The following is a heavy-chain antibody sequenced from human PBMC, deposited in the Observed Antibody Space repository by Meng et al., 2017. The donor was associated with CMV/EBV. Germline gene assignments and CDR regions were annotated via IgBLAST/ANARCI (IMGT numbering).Heavy chain of an antibody. Sequence: SVKVSCKASGGTFSSYTISWVRQAPGQGLEWMGRIIPILGIANYAQKFQGRVTITTDESTSTAYMELSSLRSEDTAVYYCASPGEYQLLPNFDYWGQGTLVTVSS. V-gene: IGHV1-69*02. J-gene: IGHJ4*02. D-gene: IGHD2-2*01. CDR1: GGTFSSYT. CDR2: IIPILGIA. CDR3: ASPGEYQLLPNFDY.